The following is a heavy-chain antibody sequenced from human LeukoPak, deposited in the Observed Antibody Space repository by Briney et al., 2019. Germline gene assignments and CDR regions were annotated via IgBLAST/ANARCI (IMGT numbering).Heavy chain of an antibody. V-gene: IGHV3-23*01. J-gene: IGHJ4*02. CDR2: ISGSGGST. CDR3: AKVVSNWNYFDY. D-gene: IGHD1-20*01. Sequence: GGSLRLSCAASGFSFSDFWMSWVRQAPGKGLEWVSAISGSGGSTYYADSVKGRFTISRDNSKNTLYLQMNSLRAEDTAVYYCAKVVSNWNYFDYWGQGTLVTVSS. CDR1: GFSFSDFW.